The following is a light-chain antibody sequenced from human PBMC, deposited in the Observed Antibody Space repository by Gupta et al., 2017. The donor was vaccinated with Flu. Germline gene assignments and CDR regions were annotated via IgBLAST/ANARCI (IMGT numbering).Light chain of an antibody. Sequence: DIQMTQSPSSLSASVGDRVTITCRASQSISSYLNWYQQKPGKAPKLLIYAASSLQSGVPSRFSGSGSGTDMTLTMRRLQPEDITTYYCQQSESTRRTFGQGTKVEIK. J-gene: IGKJ1*01. CDR1: QSISSY. CDR2: AAS. CDR3: QQSESTRRT. V-gene: IGKV1-39*01.